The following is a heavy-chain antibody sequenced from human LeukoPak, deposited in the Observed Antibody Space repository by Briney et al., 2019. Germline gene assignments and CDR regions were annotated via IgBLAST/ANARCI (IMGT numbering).Heavy chain of an antibody. Sequence: SETLSLTCPVSGGSISTYYWSWTRQPPGKGLEWIGYIYYTGSTNYNPSLKSRVTMSIDMSKNQFSLKLSSVTAADTAVYFCARWDDPTGTFDNWGQGTLVTVSS. V-gene: IGHV4-59*01. CDR2: IYYTGST. CDR1: GGSISTYY. CDR3: ARWDDPTGTFDN. D-gene: IGHD1-1*01. J-gene: IGHJ4*02.